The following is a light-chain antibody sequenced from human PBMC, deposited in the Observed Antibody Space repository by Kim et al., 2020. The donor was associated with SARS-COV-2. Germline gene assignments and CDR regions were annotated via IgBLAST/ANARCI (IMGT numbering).Light chain of an antibody. CDR1: SHRAYY. CDR3: HSRDNSGDHVL. J-gene: IGLJ2*01. Sequence: ALGQTVTITSQGDSHRAYYAAWYQQRPGQAPIVVIYGKNKRHSGSPDRFSGSSSGNTASLTVTGAQAVDEADYYCHSRDNSGDHVLFGGGTQLTVL. V-gene: IGLV3-19*01. CDR2: GKN.